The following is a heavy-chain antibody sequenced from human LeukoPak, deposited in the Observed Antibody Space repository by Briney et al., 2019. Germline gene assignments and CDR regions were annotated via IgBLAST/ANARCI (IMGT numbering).Heavy chain of an antibody. CDR2: VWYDGSLK. J-gene: IGHJ4*02. V-gene: IGHV3-33*01. Sequence: GGSLSLSCAASGFTFSTYGMNWVRQAPGKGLECVAVVWYDGSLKYYRDSVKGRFTISRDNSKNTLYLQMNSLRVEDTAVYYCARGDGGGGTHPFDYWGQGTLVTVSS. D-gene: IGHD2-15*01. CDR3: ARGDGGGGTHPFDY. CDR1: GFTFSTYG.